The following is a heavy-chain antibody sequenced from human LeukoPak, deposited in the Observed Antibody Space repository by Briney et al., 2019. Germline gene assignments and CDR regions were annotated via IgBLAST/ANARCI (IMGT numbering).Heavy chain of an antibody. CDR1: GFTVSSDY. CDR3: ARGAPQLVPAAALGD. D-gene: IGHD2-2*01. Sequence: GGSLKLSCAASGFTVSSDYMSWVRQAPGKGLEWVSVIYSGGSTYYVDSVKGRFTISRNNSKNTLYLQMNSLRVEDTAVYYCARGAPQLVPAAALGDWGQGTLVTVSS. J-gene: IGHJ4*02. V-gene: IGHV3-66*02. CDR2: IYSGGST.